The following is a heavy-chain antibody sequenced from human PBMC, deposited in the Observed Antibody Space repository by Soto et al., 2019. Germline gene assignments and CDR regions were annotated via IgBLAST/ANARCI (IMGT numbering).Heavy chain of an antibody. CDR2: INPSGGST. D-gene: IGHD3-22*01. Sequence: ASVKVSCKASGYTFTSYDINWVRQAPGQGLEWMGIINPSGGSTSYAQKFQGRVTMTRDTSTSTVYMELSSLRSEDTAAYYCARDYYDSSGYYGDGMDVWGQGTTVTVSS. J-gene: IGHJ6*02. CDR3: ARDYYDSSGYYGDGMDV. V-gene: IGHV1-46*01. CDR1: GYTFTSYD.